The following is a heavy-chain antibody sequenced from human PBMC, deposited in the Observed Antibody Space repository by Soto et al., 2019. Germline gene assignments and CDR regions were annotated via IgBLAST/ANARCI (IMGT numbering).Heavy chain of an antibody. D-gene: IGHD6-6*01. CDR2: ISGSCGST. CDR3: GTGWGIAAPYYYYGMDV. V-gene: IGHV3-23*01. CDR1: GFTFSSYA. Sequence: GGSLRLSCAASGFTFSSYAMSWVRQAPGKGLGWVSAISGSCGSTYYADSVKGRFSFSRDNSKNTLYLKMNSLRAEDTAVYYCGTGWGIAAPYYYYGMDVWGQGTTVTVSS. J-gene: IGHJ6*02.